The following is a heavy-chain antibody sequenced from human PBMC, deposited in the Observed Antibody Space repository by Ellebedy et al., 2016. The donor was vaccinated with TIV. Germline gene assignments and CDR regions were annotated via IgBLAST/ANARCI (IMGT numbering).Heavy chain of an antibody. V-gene: IGHV4-34*01. CDR3: ARGRGYEGHYYMDV. J-gene: IGHJ6*03. CDR1: GGSLSGYY. Sequence: GSLRLXCAVYGGSLSGYYWSWIRQSPGKGLGWIGEVDHRGSINFNPSLKSRVTISLDTSKNQFSLKLSSVTAADTAVYYCARGRGYEGHYYMDVWGNGATVTVSS. D-gene: IGHD5-12*01. CDR2: VDHRGSI.